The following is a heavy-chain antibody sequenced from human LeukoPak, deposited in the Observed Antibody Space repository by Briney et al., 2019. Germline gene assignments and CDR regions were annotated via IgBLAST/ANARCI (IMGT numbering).Heavy chain of an antibody. CDR2: INHSGST. D-gene: IGHD5-12*01. J-gene: IGHJ6*02. CDR1: GGSFSGYY. CDR3: ARGQGGYNYYYYGMDV. Sequence: PSETLSLTCAVYGGSFSGYYWSWIRQPPGKGLEWIGEINHSGSTNYNPSLKSRVTISVDTSKNQFSLKLGSVTAADTAVYYCARGQGGYNYYYYGMDVWGQGTTVTVSS. V-gene: IGHV4-34*01.